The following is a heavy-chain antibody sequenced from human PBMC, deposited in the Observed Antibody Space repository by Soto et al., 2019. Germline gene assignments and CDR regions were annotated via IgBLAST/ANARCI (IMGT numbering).Heavy chain of an antibody. V-gene: IGHV2-70*01. J-gene: IGHJ3*02. CDR2: IDWDDGK. CDR3: ARIRYYYDSSGYYYSDAFDI. CDR1: VFSLSTSGMC. Sequence: SGPTLVNPTQTLTLTCTFSVFSLSTSGMCVSWIRQPPGKALEWLALIDWDDGKYYSTSLKTRLTISKDTSKNQVVLTMTNMDPVDTATYYCARIRYYYDSSGYYYSDAFDIWGQGTMVTVSS. D-gene: IGHD3-22*01.